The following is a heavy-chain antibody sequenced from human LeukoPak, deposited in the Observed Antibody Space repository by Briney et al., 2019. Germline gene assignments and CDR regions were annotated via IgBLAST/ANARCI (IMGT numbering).Heavy chain of an antibody. J-gene: IGHJ4*02. CDR2: ISSSSSYI. V-gene: IGHV3-21*01. CDR1: GFTFSSYS. D-gene: IGHD1-26*01. CDR3: ARDPARVGATDFDY. Sequence: PGGSLRLSCAASGFTFSSYSMNWVRQAPGKGLEWVSSISSSSSYIYYADSVKGRFTISRDNAKNSLYLQMNSLRAEDTAVYYCARDPARVGATDFDYWGQGTLVTVS.